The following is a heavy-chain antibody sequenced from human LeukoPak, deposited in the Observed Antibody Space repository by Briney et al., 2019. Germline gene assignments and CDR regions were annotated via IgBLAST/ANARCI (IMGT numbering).Heavy chain of an antibody. V-gene: IGHV4-34*01. Sequence: PSETLSLTCAVYGGSFSGYYWSWIRQPPGKGLEWIGEINHSGSTNYHPSLKSRVTISVDTSKNQFSLKLSSVTAADTAVYYCARVLRRGDCSSTSCYSPYYYYYGMDVWGQGTTVTVSS. J-gene: IGHJ6*02. D-gene: IGHD2-2*01. CDR2: INHSGST. CDR3: ARVLRRGDCSSTSCYSPYYYYYGMDV. CDR1: GGSFSGYY.